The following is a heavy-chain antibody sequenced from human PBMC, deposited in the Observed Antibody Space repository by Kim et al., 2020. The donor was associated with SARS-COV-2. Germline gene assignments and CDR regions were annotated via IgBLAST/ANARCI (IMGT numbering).Heavy chain of an antibody. CDR3: ARDKGLGYYYGSGTLIVPTAIDY. J-gene: IGHJ4*02. D-gene: IGHD3-10*01. CDR2: ISSSSSYI. CDR1: GFTFSSYS. V-gene: IGHV3-21*01. Sequence: GGSLRLSCAASGFTFSSYSMNWVRQAPGKGLEWVSSISSSSSYIYYADSVKGRFTISRDNAKNSLYLQMNSLRAEDTAVYYCARDKGLGYYYGSGTLIVPTAIDYWGQGTLVTVSS.